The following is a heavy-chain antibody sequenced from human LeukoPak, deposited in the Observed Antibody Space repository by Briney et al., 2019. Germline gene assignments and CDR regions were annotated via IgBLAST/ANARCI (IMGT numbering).Heavy chain of an antibody. Sequence: GGSLRLSCAASGFTFSNFLMTWVRQAPGKGPEWVSAISGSGGDTYYADSVKGRFTISRDNSKNTLYLQMNSLRAEDTAVYYCARELYYHDSSGFPNYYGMDVWGQGTTVTVSS. J-gene: IGHJ6*02. CDR2: ISGSGGDT. D-gene: IGHD3-22*01. CDR1: GFTFSNFL. CDR3: ARELYYHDSSGFPNYYGMDV. V-gene: IGHV3-23*01.